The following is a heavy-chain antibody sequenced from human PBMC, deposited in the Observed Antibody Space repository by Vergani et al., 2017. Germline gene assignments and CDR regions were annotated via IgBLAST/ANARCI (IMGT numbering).Heavy chain of an antibody. V-gene: IGHV4-61*02. CDR2: IHTGGST. CDR3: SRSRPYCTRGSCPAI. CDR1: GESIRSGSHY. Sequence: QVKLQESGPGLLKPSQTLSLTCTVSGESIRSGSHYWSWIRQPAGKGPEWIGHIHTGGSTYLHPSFKSRVSISVDTSKSQFSLKLNSVTVADTAVYYCSRSRPYCTRGSCPAIWGQGTLVTVSS. D-gene: IGHD2-15*01. J-gene: IGHJ4*02.